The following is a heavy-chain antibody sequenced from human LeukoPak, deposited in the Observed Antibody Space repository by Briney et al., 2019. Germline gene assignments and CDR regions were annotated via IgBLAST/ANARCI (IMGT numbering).Heavy chain of an antibody. V-gene: IGHV3-23*01. J-gene: IGHJ4*02. CDR3: AKDHLNLVITPVDY. D-gene: IGHD3-22*01. CDR2: ISGSGGST. CDR1: GFTFSSYD. Sequence: PGGSLRLSCAASGFTFSSYDMSWVRQAPGHGLEWVSAISGSGGSTYYADSVKGRFTISRDNSKNTLYLQMNSLRAEDTAVYYCAKDHLNLVITPVDYWGQGTLVTVSS.